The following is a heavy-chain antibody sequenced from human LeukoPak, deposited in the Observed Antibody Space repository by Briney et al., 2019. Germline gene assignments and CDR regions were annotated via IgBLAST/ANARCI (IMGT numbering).Heavy chain of an antibody. CDR3: AREWTTYYDFWSGPLNWFDP. V-gene: IGHV4-61*01. J-gene: IGHJ5*02. Sequence: SETLSLTCTVSGGSVSSGSYYWSWIRQPPGKGLEWIGYIYYSGSTNYNPSLKSRVTISVDTSKNQFSLKLSSVTAADTAVYYCAREWTTYYDFWSGPLNWFDPWGQGTLVTVSP. CDR1: GGSVSSGSYY. CDR2: IYYSGST. D-gene: IGHD3-3*01.